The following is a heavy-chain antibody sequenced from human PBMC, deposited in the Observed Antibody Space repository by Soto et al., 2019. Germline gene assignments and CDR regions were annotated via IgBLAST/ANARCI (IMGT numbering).Heavy chain of an antibody. V-gene: IGHV1-18*01. Sequence: ASVKVSCKSSGYTFTSYGISWVRQAPGQGLEWMGCISAYNGNTNYAQKLQGRVTMTTDTSTSTAYMELRSLRYDDTAVYYCARDFELLWFGELLHWFDPWGQGTLVTVSS. CDR3: ARDFELLWFGELLHWFDP. J-gene: IGHJ5*02. CDR1: GYTFTSYG. CDR2: ISAYNGNT. D-gene: IGHD3-10*01.